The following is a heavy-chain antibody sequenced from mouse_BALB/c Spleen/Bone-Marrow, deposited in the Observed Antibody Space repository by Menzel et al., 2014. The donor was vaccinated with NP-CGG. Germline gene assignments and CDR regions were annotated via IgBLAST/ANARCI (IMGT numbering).Heavy chain of an antibody. CDR2: INPSNDTP. J-gene: IGHJ1*01. CDR3: TRSGFCGYGVYCDV. D-gene: IGHD1-2*01. Sequence: LVESGAELVKPGASVKLSCRVSGYTFTNYFVYWVKQRPGQGLEWIGEINPSNDTPNFNEKFKSKATLTVDKSSSTAYTQLSSLTSEDSAVYYCTRSGFCGYGVYCDVWGAGPTVTVSS. CDR1: GYTFTNYF. V-gene: IGHV1S81*02.